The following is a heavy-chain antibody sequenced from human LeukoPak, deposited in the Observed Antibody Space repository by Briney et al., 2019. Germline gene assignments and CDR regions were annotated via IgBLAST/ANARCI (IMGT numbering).Heavy chain of an antibody. CDR3: ARLVSSSWYEWDLDAFDI. D-gene: IGHD6-13*01. CDR2: INPSGGST. CDR1: GYTFTSYY. Sequence: VASVKVSCKASGYTFTSYYMHWVRQAPGQGLEWMGIINPSGGSTSYAQKFQGRVTMTRDMSTSTVYMELSSLRSEDTAVYYCARLVSSSWYEWDLDAFDIWGQGTTVTVSS. V-gene: IGHV1-46*01. J-gene: IGHJ3*02.